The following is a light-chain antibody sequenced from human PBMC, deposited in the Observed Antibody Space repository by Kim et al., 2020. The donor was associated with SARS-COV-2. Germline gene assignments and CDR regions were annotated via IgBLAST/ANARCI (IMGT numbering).Light chain of an antibody. CDR3: QQYYSTPS. Sequence: DIVMTRSPDSLAVSLGERATINCKSSQSVLYSSNNKNYLAWYQQKPGQPPKLLIYWASTRESGVPDRFSGSGSGTDFTLTISSLQAEDVAVYYCQQYYSTPSFGQGTKLEI. J-gene: IGKJ2*03. CDR2: WAS. CDR1: QSVLYSSNNKNY. V-gene: IGKV4-1*01.